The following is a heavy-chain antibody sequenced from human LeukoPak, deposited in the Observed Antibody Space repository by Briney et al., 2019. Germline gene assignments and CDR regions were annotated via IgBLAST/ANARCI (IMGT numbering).Heavy chain of an antibody. CDR2: IYRTGST. Sequence: SETLSLTCTVSGGSISSYYWSWIRQPPGKGLEWIGYIYRTGSTNYNPSLKSRVTISVDTSKNQFSLKLSSVTAADTAVYYCARGYGRDGYRTLDYWGQGTLVTVSS. J-gene: IGHJ4*02. V-gene: IGHV4-59*01. CDR3: ARGYGRDGYRTLDY. CDR1: GGSISSYY. D-gene: IGHD5-24*01.